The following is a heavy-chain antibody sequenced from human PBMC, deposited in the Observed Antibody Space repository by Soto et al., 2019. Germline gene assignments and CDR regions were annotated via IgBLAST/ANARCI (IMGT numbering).Heavy chain of an antibody. Sequence: SETLSLTCAVSGGSISSGGYSWSWIRQPPGKGLEWIGYIYHSGSTYYNPSLKSRVTISVDRSKNQFSLKLSSVTAAETAVYYCARILGGYSDLHWFDPWGQGTLVTVSS. CDR3: ARILGGYSDLHWFDP. V-gene: IGHV4-30-2*01. CDR1: GGSISSGGYS. CDR2: IYHSGST. D-gene: IGHD5-12*01. J-gene: IGHJ5*02.